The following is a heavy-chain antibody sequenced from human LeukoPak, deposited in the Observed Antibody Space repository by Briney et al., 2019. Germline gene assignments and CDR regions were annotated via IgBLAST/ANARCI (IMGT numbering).Heavy chain of an antibody. CDR1: GLTFNYYW. V-gene: IGHV3-74*01. Sequence: GESLTLSCAASGLTFNYYWMHWVRQAPGKGLACVSYINGDGCSTNYADYVRGRFTISRDNAKKTLYLEMNSLRDEDTAVYYCVSELDSWGLGTLVTVSS. CDR2: INGDGCST. J-gene: IGHJ5*01. CDR3: VSELDS.